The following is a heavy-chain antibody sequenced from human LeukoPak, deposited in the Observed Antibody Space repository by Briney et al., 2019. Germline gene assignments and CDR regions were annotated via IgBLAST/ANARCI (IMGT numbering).Heavy chain of an antibody. J-gene: IGHJ3*02. Sequence: SETLSLTCTVSGGSMSSYYWSWIRQPPGKGLEWVGYIYYSGTTSYNPSLKSRVTISVDTPKNQFSLKLSSVTAADTAVYYCARDVSGVAGSAFDIWGQGTMVTVSS. D-gene: IGHD6-19*01. CDR3: ARDVSGVAGSAFDI. CDR2: IYYSGTT. CDR1: GGSMSSYY. V-gene: IGHV4-59*01.